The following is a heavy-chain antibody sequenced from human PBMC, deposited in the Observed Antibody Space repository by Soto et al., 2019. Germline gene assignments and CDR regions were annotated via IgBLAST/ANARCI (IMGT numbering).Heavy chain of an antibody. V-gene: IGHV3-21*01. CDR1: GFTFSSYS. J-gene: IGHJ3*02. CDR2: ISSSSSYI. CDR3: AKLLSSEGDEAFDI. D-gene: IGHD2-21*01. Sequence: GGSLKISCAASGFTFSSYSMNWVRQAPGKGLEWVSSISSSSSYIYYADSVKGRFTISRDNAKNSLYLQMNSLRAEDTAVYYCAKLLSSEGDEAFDIWGQGTMVTVSS.